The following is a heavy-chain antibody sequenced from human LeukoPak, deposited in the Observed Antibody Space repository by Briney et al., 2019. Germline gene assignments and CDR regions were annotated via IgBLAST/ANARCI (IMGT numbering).Heavy chain of an antibody. J-gene: IGHJ6*02. CDR3: AKGGPLYSSSWYLSSLDYYYYGMDV. CDR1: GFTFSSYA. Sequence: PGGSLRLSCAASGFTFSSYAMSWVRQAPGKGLEWVSAISGSGGSTYYADSVKGRFTISRDNSKNTLYLQMNSLRAEDTAVYYCAKGGPLYSSSWYLSSLDYYYYGMDVWGQGTTVTVSS. V-gene: IGHV3-23*01. CDR2: ISGSGGST. D-gene: IGHD6-13*01.